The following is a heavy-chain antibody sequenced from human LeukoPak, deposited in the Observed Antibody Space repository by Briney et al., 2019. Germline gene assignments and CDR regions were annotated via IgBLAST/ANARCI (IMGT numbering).Heavy chain of an antibody. Sequence: ASVKVSCKASGGTFSSYAISWVRQAPGQGLEWMGGIIPIFGTANYAQKFQGRVTITTDESTSTAYMELSSLRSEDTAVYYCARDQGYCSSTSCSPNFDYWGQGTLVTVSS. CDR2: IIPIFGTA. D-gene: IGHD2-2*01. J-gene: IGHJ4*02. CDR3: ARDQGYCSSTSCSPNFDY. V-gene: IGHV1-69*05. CDR1: GGTFSSYA.